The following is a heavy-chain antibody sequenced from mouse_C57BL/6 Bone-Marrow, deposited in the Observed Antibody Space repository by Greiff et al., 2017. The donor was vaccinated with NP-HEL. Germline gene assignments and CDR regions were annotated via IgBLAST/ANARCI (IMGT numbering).Heavy chain of an antibody. CDR3: ARLPYYYGSSYYAMDY. CDR2: ISGGGGNT. V-gene: IGHV5-9*01. D-gene: IGHD1-1*01. Sequence: EVKLVESGGGLVKPGGSLKLSCAASGFTFSSYTMSWVRQTPEKRLEWVATISGGGGNTYYPDSVKGRFTISRDNAKNTLYLQMSSLRSEDTALYYCARLPYYYGSSYYAMDYWGQGTSVTVSS. CDR1: GFTFSSYT. J-gene: IGHJ4*01.